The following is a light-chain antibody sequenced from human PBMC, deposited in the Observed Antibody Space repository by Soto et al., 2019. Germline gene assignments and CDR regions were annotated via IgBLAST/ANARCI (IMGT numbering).Light chain of an antibody. CDR1: QHISIW. Sequence: EILMTQSPSSVSEAVGDTVIIACRASQHISIWLAWYQQKPGEAPKLLIFAASRLQSGVPSRFSGSGSGTDFTLTINGLQPEDFATYYCQQADSFPLTFGGGTKVEVK. J-gene: IGKJ4*01. CDR3: QQADSFPLT. CDR2: AAS. V-gene: IGKV1D-12*01.